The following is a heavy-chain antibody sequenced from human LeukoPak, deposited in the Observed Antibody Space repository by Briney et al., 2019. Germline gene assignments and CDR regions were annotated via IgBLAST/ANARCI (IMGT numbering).Heavy chain of an antibody. J-gene: IGHJ4*02. D-gene: IGHD2-15*01. Sequence: GGSLRLSCAASGFTFSRYWVSWVRQVPGKGLEWVANINQDESEKYYVDSVKGRFTISRDNAKNSLYLQMDSLRAEDTAVYYCARDSACYDYWGQGTLVTVSS. V-gene: IGHV3-7*01. CDR3: ARDSACYDY. CDR2: INQDESEK. CDR1: GFTFSRYW.